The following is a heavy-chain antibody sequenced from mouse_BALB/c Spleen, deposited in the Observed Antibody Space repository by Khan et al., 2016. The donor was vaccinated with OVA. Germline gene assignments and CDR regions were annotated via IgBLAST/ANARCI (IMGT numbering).Heavy chain of an antibody. CDR2: IYPGSVNT. CDR1: GYIFRSYY. V-gene: IGHV1S56*01. D-gene: IGHD2-1*01. Sequence: QVQPQQSGPELVKPGASVRISCKASGYIFRSYYIHWVKQRPGQGLEWIGGIYPGSVNTNYNENFKGKATLTADKSSSTAYMQLSSLTSEDSAVYFCARWGGNYPSYAMDYWGQETSVTVSS. CDR3: ARWGGNYPSYAMDY. J-gene: IGHJ4*01.